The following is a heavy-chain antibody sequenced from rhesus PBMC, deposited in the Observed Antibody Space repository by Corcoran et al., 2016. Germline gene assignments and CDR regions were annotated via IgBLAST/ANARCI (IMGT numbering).Heavy chain of an antibody. CDR1: GGSISGYY. CDR2: SGGSIGTP. V-gene: IGHV4-165*02. J-gene: IGHJ4*01. D-gene: IGHD3-28*01. Sequence: QVQLQESGPGLVKPSETLSLTCAVSGGSISGYYWNWIRQPPGKGLEWFGYSGGSIGTPSDTAPPRSRGPISTDTSKNQFSLKLTSVTAADTAVYYCARFSGYYPNFDYWGQGVLVTVSS. CDR3: ARFSGYYPNFDY.